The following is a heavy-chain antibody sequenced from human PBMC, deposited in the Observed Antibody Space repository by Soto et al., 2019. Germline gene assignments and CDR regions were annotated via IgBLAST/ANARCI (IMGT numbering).Heavy chain of an antibody. V-gene: IGHV4-34*01. CDR3: ARGAETDAFDI. Sequence: SETLSLTCAVYGGSFSGYYWSWIRQPPGKGLEWIGEINHSGSTNYNPSLKSRVTISVDTSKNQFSLKLSSVTAADTAVYYCARGAETDAFDIWGQGTMVTVSS. J-gene: IGHJ3*02. CDR1: GGSFSGYY. CDR2: INHSGST.